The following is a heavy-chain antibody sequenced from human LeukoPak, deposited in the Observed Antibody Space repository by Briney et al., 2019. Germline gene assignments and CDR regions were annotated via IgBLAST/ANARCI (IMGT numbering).Heavy chain of an antibody. CDR2: ISGSGDDT. CDR1: GFTFSSYV. D-gene: IGHD4-17*01. Sequence: GGSLRLSCSASGFTFSSYVMTWVRQAPGQGLEWVSAISGSGDDTYYADSVKGRFTISRDNSKNTLYLQMNSLRAEDTAVYYCAKGRNPLRPIYFDYWGQGTLVTVSS. J-gene: IGHJ4*02. V-gene: IGHV3-23*01. CDR3: AKGRNPLRPIYFDY.